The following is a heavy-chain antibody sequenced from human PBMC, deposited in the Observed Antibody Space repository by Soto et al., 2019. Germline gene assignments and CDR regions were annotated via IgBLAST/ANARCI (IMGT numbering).Heavy chain of an antibody. CDR1: GGSISNDNYS. V-gene: IGHV4-30-2*06. D-gene: IGHD2-21*01. J-gene: IGHJ4*02. Sequence: SETLSLTCTVSGGSISNDNYSWSWIRQSRGKGLEWIGYIYYTGSTYYNPSLKSRVTISIDRSKNQFSLKLTSVTVADSAVYYCARGGFQLLPDYWGQGSLVTV. CDR3: ARGGFQLLPDY. CDR2: IYYTGST.